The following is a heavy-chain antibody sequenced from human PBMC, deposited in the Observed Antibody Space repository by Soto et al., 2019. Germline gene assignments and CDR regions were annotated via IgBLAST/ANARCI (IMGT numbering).Heavy chain of an antibody. Sequence: PSETLSLTCSVSGGSISSNNYYWGWIRQPPGKALEWIGSIYYSGSTYYNPSLKSRVTISVDTAKNQFSLKLSSVTAADTAVYYCARQGITMIVVVVTDNWFDPWGHGTLVTVPS. V-gene: IGHV4-39*01. J-gene: IGHJ5*02. CDR1: GGSISSNNYY. CDR2: IYYSGST. CDR3: ARQGITMIVVVVTDNWFDP. D-gene: IGHD3-22*01.